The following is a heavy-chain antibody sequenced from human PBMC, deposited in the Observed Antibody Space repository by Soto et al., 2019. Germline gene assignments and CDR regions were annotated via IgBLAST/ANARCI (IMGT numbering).Heavy chain of an antibody. CDR1: GGSITSDYSC. Sequence: QVQLQESGPGLVKPSQTLSLTCTVSGGSITSDYSCWSWIRQPPGEGLEWIGHIFDSGTTYTNPSPRCRVAISLHTSKNHFSLTLRSATAPDTADSYCARWPSGDKVHYWGPGGLVPFSS. D-gene: IGHD7-27*01. CDR3: ARWPSGDKVHY. V-gene: IGHV4-30-4*01. J-gene: IGHJ4*02. CDR2: IFDSGTT.